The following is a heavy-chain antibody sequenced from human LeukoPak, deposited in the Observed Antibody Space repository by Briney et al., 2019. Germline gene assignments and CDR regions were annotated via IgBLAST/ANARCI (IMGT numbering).Heavy chain of an antibody. CDR2: ISSSSSYI. Sequence: GGSLRLSCAASGFTFNSYSMNWVRQAPGKGLEWVSSISSSSSYIYYADSVKGRFTISRDNAKNSLYLQMNSLRAEDTAVYYCAGLLGSWYSTFDAFDIWGQGTMVTVSS. CDR1: GFTFNSYS. J-gene: IGHJ3*02. CDR3: AGLLGSWYSTFDAFDI. D-gene: IGHD6-13*01. V-gene: IGHV3-21*01.